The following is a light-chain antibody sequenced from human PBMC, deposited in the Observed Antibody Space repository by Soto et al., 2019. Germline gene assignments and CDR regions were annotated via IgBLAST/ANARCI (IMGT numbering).Light chain of an antibody. CDR1: QTVNSNY. J-gene: IGKJ4*01. CDR2: GAS. Sequence: EIVSTQSPGTLSLSPGERATLSCRASQTVNSNYLAWYQQKPGQSPRLLISGASIRATGIPNRFSGSGSGADFTLTITRLGPEDFAVYYCQQYGTSPLTFGGGTKVDIK. V-gene: IGKV3-20*01. CDR3: QQYGTSPLT.